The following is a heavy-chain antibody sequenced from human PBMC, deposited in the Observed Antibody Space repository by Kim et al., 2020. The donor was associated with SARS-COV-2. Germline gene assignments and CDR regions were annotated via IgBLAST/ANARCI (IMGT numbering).Heavy chain of an antibody. CDR1: GFTFSSYS. J-gene: IGHJ3*02. V-gene: IGHV3-21*01. D-gene: IGHD2-15*01. CDR2: ISSSSSYI. Sequence: GGSLRLSCAASGFTFSSYSMNWVRQAPGKGLEWVSSISSSSSYIYYADSVKGRFTISRDNAKNSLYLQMNSLRAEDTAVYYCARACSGGSCYSDAFDIWGQGTMVTVSS. CDR3: ARACSGGSCYSDAFDI.